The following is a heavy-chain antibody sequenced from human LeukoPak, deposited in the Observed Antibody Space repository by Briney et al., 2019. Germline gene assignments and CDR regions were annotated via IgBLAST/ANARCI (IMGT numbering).Heavy chain of an antibody. J-gene: IGHJ4*02. CDR2: ISFDGTNK. D-gene: IGHD2-15*01. Sequence: GRSLRPSCLAAGFTSSNSAMDWVRQAPGKGLEWVAVISFDGTNKYYADSVKGRFTISRDNSKNTVYVQMSSLRGDDSGVYYCAAGSSGDCSRASCPHTHYWGQGTLVTVSS. CDR1: GFTSSNSA. V-gene: IGHV3-30-3*01. CDR3: AAGSSGDCSRASCPHTHY.